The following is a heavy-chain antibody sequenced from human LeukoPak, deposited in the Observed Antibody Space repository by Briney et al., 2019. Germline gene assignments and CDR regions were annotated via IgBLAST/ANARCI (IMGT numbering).Heavy chain of an antibody. V-gene: IGHV4-59*12. CDR2: IYYSGST. Sequence: SETLSLTCTVSGGSISSYYWSWIRQPPGKGLEWIGYIYYSGSTNYNPSLKSRVTISVDTSKNQFSLKLSSVTAADTAVYYCARVPKRITMVRGVKGSNWFDPWGQGTLVTVSS. CDR3: ARVPKRITMVRGVKGSNWFDP. CDR1: GGSISSYY. D-gene: IGHD3-10*01. J-gene: IGHJ5*02.